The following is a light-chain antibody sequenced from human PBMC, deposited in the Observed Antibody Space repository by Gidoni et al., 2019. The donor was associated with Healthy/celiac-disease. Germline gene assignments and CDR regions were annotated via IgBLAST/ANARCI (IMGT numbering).Light chain of an antibody. V-gene: IGKV1-27*01. CDR2: AAS. CDR3: QKYNSAPQT. CDR1: QGMSNY. J-gene: IGKJ1*01. Sequence: DIQMTQSPSSLSVSLGDRVNNTCRACQGMSNYLAWYQQKPGQVTKLLIYAASTLQSGVPARFSGSGSGTDFTLTISSLQPEDVATYYCQKYNSAPQTFXXXTKVEIK.